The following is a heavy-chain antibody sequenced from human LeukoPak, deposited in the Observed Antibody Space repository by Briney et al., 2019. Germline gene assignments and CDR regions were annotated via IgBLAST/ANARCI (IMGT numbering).Heavy chain of an antibody. J-gene: IGHJ4*02. CDR1: GFIFSNAW. Sequence: PGGSLRLSCAASGFIFSNAWMTWVRQAPGKGLEWVANIKQDGSEKYYVGSVKGRFTISRDNAKNSLYLQMNSLRAEDTAVYYCASFRYYYDSSGYYYFDYWGQGALVTVSS. V-gene: IGHV3-7*01. CDR2: IKQDGSEK. D-gene: IGHD3-22*01. CDR3: ASFRYYYDSSGYYYFDY.